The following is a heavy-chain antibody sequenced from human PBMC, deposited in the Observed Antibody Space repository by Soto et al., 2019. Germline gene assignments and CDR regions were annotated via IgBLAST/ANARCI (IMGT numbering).Heavy chain of an antibody. CDR1: GLTVSGKKY. D-gene: IGHD1-1*01. V-gene: IGHV3-53*01. J-gene: IGHJ3*01. CDR3: ATWHEREHAYDV. Sequence: DVQLVESGGGLMQPGESPRLSCAASGLTVSGKKYVAWVRQAPGKVLEWVSALYDVDGSFYSDSVKGRFTTSSDSSKTTVYLQMNDLRPADTAVYYCATWHEREHAYDVWGQGTTVTVSS. CDR2: LYDVDGS.